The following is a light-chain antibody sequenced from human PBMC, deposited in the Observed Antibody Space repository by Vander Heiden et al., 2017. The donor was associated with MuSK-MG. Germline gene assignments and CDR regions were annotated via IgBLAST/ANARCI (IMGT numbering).Light chain of an antibody. V-gene: IGLV3-1*01. CDR2: QDT. CDR3: QAWWV. CDR1: ELGDRY. J-gene: IGLJ3*02. Sequence: SHELTQPPSVSVSPGQTASITCSGDELGDRYASWYQQKPVLSPVLVIYQDTKGPSGFPRGFSSSNSGNTATLAISGAQSMDEADYYSQAWWVFGGGTKLTVL.